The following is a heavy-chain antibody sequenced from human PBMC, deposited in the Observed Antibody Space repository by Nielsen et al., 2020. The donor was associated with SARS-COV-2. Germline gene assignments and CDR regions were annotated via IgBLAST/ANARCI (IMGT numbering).Heavy chain of an antibody. CDR1: GFTFSSYW. CDR3: ARVTAYDFGMDV. V-gene: IGHV3-7*05. Sequence: GGSLRLSCAVSGFTFSSYWMSWVRQAPRKGLEWVANIKQDGSEKYYVDSVKGRFTISRDNAKNSLYLQMNSLRAEDTAVYYCARVTAYDFGMDVWGQGTTVTVSS. D-gene: IGHD3-3*01. CDR2: IKQDGSEK. J-gene: IGHJ6*02.